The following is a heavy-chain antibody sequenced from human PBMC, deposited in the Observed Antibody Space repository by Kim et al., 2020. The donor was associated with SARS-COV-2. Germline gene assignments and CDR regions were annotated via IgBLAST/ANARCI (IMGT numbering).Heavy chain of an antibody. J-gene: IGHJ5*02. CDR3: YGVGGPRQEEP. CDR1: GFTFSDYY. V-gene: IGHV3-11*04. Sequence: GGSLRLSCAASGFTFSDYYMSWIRQAPGKGLEWVSYISSSGSTIYYADSVKGRFTISRNNAKNSLYLQLNSLRAEDTAVYYCYGVGGPRQEEPWGQGTLVTVSS. D-gene: IGHD2-15*01. CDR2: ISSSGSTI.